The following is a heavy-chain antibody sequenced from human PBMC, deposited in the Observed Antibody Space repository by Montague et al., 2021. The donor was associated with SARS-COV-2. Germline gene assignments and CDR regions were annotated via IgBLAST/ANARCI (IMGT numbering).Heavy chain of an antibody. D-gene: IGHD3-10*01. Sequence: SETLSLTCTVSGGSISGYYWNWIRQPPGKGLEWIGYIYSSGSTNYNPSLKSRVTMSVDTSKNQLSLNLSSVTAADTAVYYCARPLVRGVPKAFDIWGQGALVIVSS. CDR3: ARPLVRGVPKAFDI. CDR1: GGSISGYY. J-gene: IGHJ3*02. V-gene: IGHV4-59*13. CDR2: IYSSGST.